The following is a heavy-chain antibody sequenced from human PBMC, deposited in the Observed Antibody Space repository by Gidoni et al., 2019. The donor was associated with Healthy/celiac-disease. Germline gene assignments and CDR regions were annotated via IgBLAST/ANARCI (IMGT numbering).Heavy chain of an antibody. Sequence: EVHLVESGGCLVQPGGSLRLSCAASGFTVSSNYMCRVRQAPGKGLEWVSVINSGGSTYYADSVKGRFTISRDNSKNTLYLQMNSLRAEDTAVYYCARAAAVAFSFDYWGQGTLVTVSS. CDR2: INSGGST. J-gene: IGHJ4*02. CDR3: ARAAAVAFSFDY. CDR1: GFTVSSNY. V-gene: IGHV3-66*02. D-gene: IGHD6-19*01.